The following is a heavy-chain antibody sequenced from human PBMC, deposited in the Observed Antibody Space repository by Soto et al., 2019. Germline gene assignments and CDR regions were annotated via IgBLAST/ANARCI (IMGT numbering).Heavy chain of an antibody. D-gene: IGHD6-6*01. J-gene: IGHJ5*02. CDR2: IYTSGST. V-gene: IGHV4-4*07. Sequence: GPESPSETLSLTCTVSGGSISSYYWSWIRQPAGKGLEWIGRIYTSGSTNYNPSLKSRVTMSVDTSKNQFSLKLSSVTAADTAVYYCARENGDSSSLLWLIDPWGQGTLVTVSS. CDR1: GGSISSYY. CDR3: ARENGDSSSLLWLIDP.